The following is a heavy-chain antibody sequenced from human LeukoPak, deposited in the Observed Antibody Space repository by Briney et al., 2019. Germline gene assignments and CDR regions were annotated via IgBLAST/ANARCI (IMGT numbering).Heavy chain of an antibody. CDR1: GFTFSNYW. J-gene: IGHJ5*02. CDR2: INSDGSST. D-gene: IGHD6-13*01. V-gene: IGHV3-74*01. Sequence: TGGSLRLSCAASGFTFSNYWMHWIRQAPGKGLVWVSRINSDGSSTTYADSVKGPFTISRDNAKNTLYLQMNNLRAEDTAVYSCARDREIAAGNFFDPWGQGTLVTVSS. CDR3: ARDREIAAGNFFDP.